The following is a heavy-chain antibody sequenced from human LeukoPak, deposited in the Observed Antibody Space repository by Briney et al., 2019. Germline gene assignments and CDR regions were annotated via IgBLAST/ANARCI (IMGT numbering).Heavy chain of an antibody. D-gene: IGHD3-22*01. CDR3: ARGSYDSSDFEYFHH. CDR1: GYTFTGYY. V-gene: IGHV1-2*02. CDR2: INPNSGGT. Sequence: VASVKVSCKASGYTFTGYYMHWVRQAPGQGLEWMGWINPNSGGTNYAQKFQGRVTMTRDTSISTAYMELSRLTSDDTAFYYCARGSYDSSDFEYFHHWGQGALLTVSS. J-gene: IGHJ1*01.